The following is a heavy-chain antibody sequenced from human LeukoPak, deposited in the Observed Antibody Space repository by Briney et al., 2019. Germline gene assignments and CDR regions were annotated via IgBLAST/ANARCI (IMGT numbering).Heavy chain of an antibody. J-gene: IGHJ4*02. Sequence: PGGSLRLSCAASGFTFSSYAMSWVRQAPGKGLEWVSAIRGSGDTTYYADSVKGRFTISRDNSKSTLYLQMNSLRAEDTALYYCAKGTTVSKSTYYFDYWGQGTLVSVSS. V-gene: IGHV3-23*01. CDR1: GFTFSSYA. D-gene: IGHD4-11*01. CDR2: IRGSGDTT. CDR3: AKGTTVSKSTYYFDY.